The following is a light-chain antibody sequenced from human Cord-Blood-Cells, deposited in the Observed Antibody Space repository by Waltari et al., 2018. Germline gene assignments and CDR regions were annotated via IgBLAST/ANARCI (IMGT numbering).Light chain of an antibody. CDR1: SSDVGGYNY. V-gene: IGLV2-11*01. J-gene: IGLJ1*01. CDR2: DVS. CDR3: CSYAGSYTF. Sequence: QSALTQPRSVSGSPGQSVTISCTGTSSDVGGYNYVSWYQQHPGKAPKLMIYDVSKRASGGPDRFSGSKSGNPASLTIAGLQAEDEADYYCCSYAGSYTFFGTGTKVTVL.